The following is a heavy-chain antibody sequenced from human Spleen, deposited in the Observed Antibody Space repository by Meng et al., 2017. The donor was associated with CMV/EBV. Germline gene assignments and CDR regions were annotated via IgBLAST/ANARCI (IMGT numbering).Heavy chain of an antibody. V-gene: IGHV4-39*07. CDR1: GGSISSSSYY. CDR3: ARGSRYCSSTSCYNWFDP. D-gene: IGHD2-2*01. Sequence: GSLRLSCTVSGGSISSSSYYWGWIRQPPGKGLEWIGSIYYSGSTYYNPSLKSRVTISVDTSKNQFSLKLSSVTAADTAVYYCARGSRYCSSTSCYNWFDPWGQGTLVTVSS. CDR2: IYYSGST. J-gene: IGHJ5*02.